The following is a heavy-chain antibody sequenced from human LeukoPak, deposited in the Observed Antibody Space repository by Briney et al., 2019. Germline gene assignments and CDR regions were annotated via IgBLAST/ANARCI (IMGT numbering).Heavy chain of an antibody. D-gene: IGHD2-21*01. CDR3: ARDPYCGGDCSDY. CDR2: ISGSGGST. Sequence: GGSLRLSCAASGFTFSSYAMSWVRQAPGKGLEWVSAISGSGGSTYYADSVKGRFTISRDNSKNTLYLQMNSLRAEDTAVYYCARDPYCGGDCSDYWGQGTLVTASS. J-gene: IGHJ4*02. V-gene: IGHV3-23*01. CDR1: GFTFSSYA.